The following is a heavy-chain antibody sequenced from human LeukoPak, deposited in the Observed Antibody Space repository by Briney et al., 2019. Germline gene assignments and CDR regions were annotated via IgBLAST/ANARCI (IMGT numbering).Heavy chain of an antibody. J-gene: IGHJ4*02. CDR1: GFTFSSYS. CDR2: ISSSSSYI. V-gene: IGHV3-21*01. D-gene: IGHD6-13*01. CDR3: ARFAAAAAFTFDY. Sequence: MSGGSLRLSCAASGFTFSSYSINWVRQAPGKGLEWVSSISSSSSYIYYADSVKGRFTISRDNAKNSLYLQMNSLRAEDTAVYYCARFAAAAAFTFDYWGQGTLVTVSS.